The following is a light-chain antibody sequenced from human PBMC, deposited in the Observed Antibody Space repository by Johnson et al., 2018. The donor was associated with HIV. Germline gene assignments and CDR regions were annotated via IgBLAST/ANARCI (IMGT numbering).Light chain of an antibody. V-gene: IGLV1-51*02. CDR1: NSNIGNNY. CDR3: GTWDSSLSAGV. CDR2: EST. J-gene: IGLJ1*01. Sequence: QSVLTQPPSVSAAPGQKVTISCSGSNSNIGNNYVSWYQQLPGTAPKLLIYESTNRPSGIPDRFSGSKSGTSATLGITGLRTGDEADYYCGTWDSSLSAGVFGTGTKVTVL.